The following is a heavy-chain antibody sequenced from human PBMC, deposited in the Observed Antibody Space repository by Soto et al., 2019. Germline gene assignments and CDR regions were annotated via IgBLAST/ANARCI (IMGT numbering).Heavy chain of an antibody. D-gene: IGHD2-2*01. V-gene: IGHV1-69*06. CDR3: ARGRGVVVPGGTTDYKYYFFGMDV. CDR1: GGTFNSYT. CDR2: IFPIFGSA. Sequence: QVQLVQSGAEVKNPGSSVKVSCKASGGTFNSYTISWVRQAPGQGLEWMGGIFPIFGSANYAQKFQGRVTITADKSSTTAYMELSSLRSEDTAMYYCARGRGVVVPGGTTDYKYYFFGMDVWGQGTTVTVSS. J-gene: IGHJ6*02.